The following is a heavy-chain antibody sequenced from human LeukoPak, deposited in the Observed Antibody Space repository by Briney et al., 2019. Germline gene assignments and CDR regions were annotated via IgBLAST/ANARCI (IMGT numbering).Heavy chain of an antibody. CDR3: VRRFAS. Sequence: GGSLRLSCAASGFSFSSFEMNWVRQAPGKGLEWVSYISSSADTIYYADSAKGRFTISRDNAKNSLYLQMNSLRDEDTAVYYCVRRFASWGQGTLVTVSS. CDR2: ISSSADTI. J-gene: IGHJ4*02. V-gene: IGHV3-48*03. CDR1: GFSFSSFE.